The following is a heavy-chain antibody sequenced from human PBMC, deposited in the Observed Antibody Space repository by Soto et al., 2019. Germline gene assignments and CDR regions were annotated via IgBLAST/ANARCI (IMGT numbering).Heavy chain of an antibody. CDR1: GGSISSGDYY. Sequence: SETLSLTCTVSGGSISSGDYYWSWIRQPPGKGLEWIGYIYYSGSTYYNQSLKSRVTISVDTSKNQFSLKLSSVTAADTAVYYXXXYXGNSVYFXYWGXGXXVT. CDR3: XXYXGNSVYFXY. CDR2: IYYSGST. J-gene: IGHJ4*02. D-gene: IGHD2-21*02. V-gene: IGHV4-30-4*01.